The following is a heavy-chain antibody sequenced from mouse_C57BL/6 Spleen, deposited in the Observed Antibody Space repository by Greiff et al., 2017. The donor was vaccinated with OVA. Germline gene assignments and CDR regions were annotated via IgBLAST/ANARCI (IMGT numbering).Heavy chain of an antibody. V-gene: IGHV1-26*01. J-gene: IGHJ1*03. Sequence: EVQLQQSGPELVKPGASVKISCKASGYTFTDYYMNWVKQSHGKSLEWIGDINPNNGGTSYNQKVKGKATLTVDKSSSTAYMELRSLTSEDSAVYYCARGGFITTVVDWYFDVWGTGTTVTVSS. D-gene: IGHD1-1*01. CDR1: GYTFTDYY. CDR2: INPNNGGT. CDR3: ARGGFITTVVDWYFDV.